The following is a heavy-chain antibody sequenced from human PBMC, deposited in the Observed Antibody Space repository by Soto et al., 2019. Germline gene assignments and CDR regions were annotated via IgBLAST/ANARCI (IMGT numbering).Heavy chain of an antibody. D-gene: IGHD4-17*01. CDR1: GFTFSSYA. V-gene: IGHV3-30-3*01. CDR3: AREMTTVTTIDYYYGMDV. J-gene: IGHJ6*02. Sequence: QVQLVESGGGVVQPGRSLRLSCAASGFTFSSYAMHWVRQAPGKGLEWVAVISYDGSNKYYADSVKGRFTISRDNSKNTLYLQMNSLRAEDTAVYYWAREMTTVTTIDYYYGMDVWGQGTTVTVSS. CDR2: ISYDGSNK.